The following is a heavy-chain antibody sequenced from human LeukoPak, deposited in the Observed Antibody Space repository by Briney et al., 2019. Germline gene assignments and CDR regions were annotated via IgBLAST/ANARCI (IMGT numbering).Heavy chain of an antibody. Sequence: TGGSLRLSCAASGFTFSSYDMHWVRQATGKGLEWVSAIGTAGDTYYPGSVKGRFTISRENAKNSLYLQMNSLRAEDTAVYYCARGQDDSSGRGDAFDIWGQGTMVTVSS. CDR2: IGTAGDT. D-gene: IGHD3-22*01. V-gene: IGHV3-13*01. CDR3: ARGQDDSSGRGDAFDI. CDR1: GFTFSSYD. J-gene: IGHJ3*02.